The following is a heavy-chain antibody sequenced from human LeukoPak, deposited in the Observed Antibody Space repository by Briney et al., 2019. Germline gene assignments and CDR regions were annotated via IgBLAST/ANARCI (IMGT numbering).Heavy chain of an antibody. CDR3: ARESGDTSSSGFDY. CDR2: IIPIFDTA. CDR1: GGTFSTYA. D-gene: IGHD6-6*01. Sequence: SVKVSCKASGGTFSTYAISWVRQAPGQGLEWMGGIIPIFDTAHYAQKFQGRVTITADKSTSTAYMELSSMRSEDTAIYYYARESGDTSSSGFDYCGQGTLVTVSS. J-gene: IGHJ4*02. V-gene: IGHV1-69*06.